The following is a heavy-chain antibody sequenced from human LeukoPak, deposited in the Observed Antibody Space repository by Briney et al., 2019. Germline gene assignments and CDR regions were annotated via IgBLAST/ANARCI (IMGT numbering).Heavy chain of an antibody. D-gene: IGHD6-19*01. CDR3: ARMYSSGFTIDDY. J-gene: IGHJ4*02. V-gene: IGHV1-46*01. CDR2: INPSGGST. CDR1: GYTFTSYY. Sequence: ASVKVSCKASGYTFTSYYMHWVRQAPGQGLEWMGIINPSGGSTNYAQKFQGRVTITADESTSTAYMELSSLRSEDTAVYYCARMYSSGFTIDDYWGQGTLVTVSS.